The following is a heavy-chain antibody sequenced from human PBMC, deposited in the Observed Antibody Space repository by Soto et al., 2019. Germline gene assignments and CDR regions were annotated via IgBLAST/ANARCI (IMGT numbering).Heavy chain of an antibody. D-gene: IGHD6-13*01. Sequence: GGSLRLSCAASGFTFSSYGMHWVRQAPGKGLEWVAVIWYDGSNKYYADSVKGRFTISRDNSKNTLYLQMNSLRAGDTAVYYCARDSGSSWNNYYYYGMDVWGQGTTVTVSS. J-gene: IGHJ6*02. V-gene: IGHV3-33*01. CDR2: IWYDGSNK. CDR1: GFTFSSYG. CDR3: ARDSGSSWNNYYYYGMDV.